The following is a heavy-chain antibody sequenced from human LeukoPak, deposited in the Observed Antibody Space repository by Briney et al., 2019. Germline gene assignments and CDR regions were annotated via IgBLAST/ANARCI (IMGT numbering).Heavy chain of an antibody. V-gene: IGHV3-53*01. D-gene: IGHD3-10*01. J-gene: IGHJ3*02. CDR3: ASPVQGDAFEI. Sequence: GGSLRLSCAASGFNVNYNYVNWVRQAPGKGLEWVSVIYGGSNIFYADSVRGRFTISRDSSENTESLQMNSLRVEDTAVYYCASPVQGDAFEIWGPGTMVIVSS. CDR2: IYGGSNI. CDR1: GFNVNYNY.